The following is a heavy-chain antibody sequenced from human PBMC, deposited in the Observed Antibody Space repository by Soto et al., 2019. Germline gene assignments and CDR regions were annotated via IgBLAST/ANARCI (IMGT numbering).Heavy chain of an antibody. CDR1: GYTFTSYG. CDR3: ARVDSSGWEEDAFDI. V-gene: IGHV1-18*01. J-gene: IGHJ3*02. Sequence: ASVKVSCKASGYTFTSYGISWVRQAPGQGLEWMGWISAYNGNTNYAQKLQGRVTMTTDTSTSTAYMELRSLRSDDTAVYYCARVDSSGWEEDAFDIWGQGTMVTVSS. D-gene: IGHD6-19*01. CDR2: ISAYNGNT.